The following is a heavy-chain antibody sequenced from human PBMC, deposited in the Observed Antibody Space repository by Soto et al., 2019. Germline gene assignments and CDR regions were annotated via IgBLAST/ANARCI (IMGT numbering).Heavy chain of an antibody. CDR2: INPNSGGT. CDR3: ARVGDDFWSGYPSPYYYYYGMDV. Sequence: GASVKVSCKASGYTFTGYYMHWVRQAPGQGLEWMGWINPNSGGTNYAQKFQGWVTMTRDTSISTAYMELSRLRSDDTAVYYCARVGDDFWSGYPSPYYYYYGMDVWGQGTTVTVSS. D-gene: IGHD3-3*01. CDR1: GYTFTGYY. J-gene: IGHJ6*02. V-gene: IGHV1-2*04.